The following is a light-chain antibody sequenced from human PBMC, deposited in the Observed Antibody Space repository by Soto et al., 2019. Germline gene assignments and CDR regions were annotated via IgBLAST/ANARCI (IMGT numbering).Light chain of an antibody. CDR3: QQYNNWPWT. V-gene: IGKV3-15*01. J-gene: IGKJ1*01. CDR2: GAS. CDR1: QSVSRN. Sequence: EIVMTQSPSTLSASPGERATISCRASQSVSRNLTWYQQKPGQAPRLLIYGASTWATGIPARFSGSGSGTEFTLTISSLQSEDFAVYYCQQYNNWPWTFGQGTKVEIK.